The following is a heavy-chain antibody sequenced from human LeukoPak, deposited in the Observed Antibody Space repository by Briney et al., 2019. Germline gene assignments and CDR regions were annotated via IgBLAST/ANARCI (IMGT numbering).Heavy chain of an antibody. D-gene: IGHD1-26*01. Sequence: PSETLSLTCAVYGGSFSGYYWSWIRQPPGKGLEWIGEINHSGSTNYNPSLKSRVTISVDTSKNQFSLKLSSVTAADTAVYYCARSMVGTHFFDYWGQGTLVTVSS. V-gene: IGHV4-34*01. CDR3: ARSMVGTHFFDY. CDR1: GGSFSGYY. J-gene: IGHJ4*02. CDR2: INHSGST.